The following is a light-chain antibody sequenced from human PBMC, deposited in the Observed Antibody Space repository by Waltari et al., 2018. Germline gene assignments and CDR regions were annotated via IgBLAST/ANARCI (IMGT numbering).Light chain of an antibody. V-gene: IGLV3-19*01. Sequence: SSELTQDPAVSVALGQTVRITCQGDSLRRYYASWYQQRPGQAPFLVLYGQDNRPSGIPDRFSGSTAGNTASLTITRAQAEDAGVYDWISRDTSSTRVFGGGTTLTV. J-gene: IGLJ3*02. CDR3: ISRDTSSTRV. CDR1: SLRRYY. CDR2: GQD.